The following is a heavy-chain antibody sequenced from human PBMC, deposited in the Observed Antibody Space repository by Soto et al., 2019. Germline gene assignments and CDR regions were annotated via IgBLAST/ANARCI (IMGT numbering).Heavy chain of an antibody. Sequence: LRLSCTASGFSFRSYYMIWVRQAPGRGLEWVSSISPSSSFLNYADSLKGRFAISRDNAKSSVNLQMNSLRAEDTAVYYCARVGTDYGSGSPYYSDYWGQGTLVTVSS. CDR1: GFSFRSYY. D-gene: IGHD3-10*01. CDR2: ISPSSSFL. J-gene: IGHJ4*02. CDR3: ARVGTDYGSGSPYYSDY. V-gene: IGHV3-21*06.